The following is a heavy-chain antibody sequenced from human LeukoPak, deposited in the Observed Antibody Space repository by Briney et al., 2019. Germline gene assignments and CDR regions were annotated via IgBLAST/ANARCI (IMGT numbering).Heavy chain of an antibody. CDR3: AKDRVHFSGSYENPDY. CDR1: GFTFSTYA. Sequence: HPGGSLRLSCAASGFTFSTYAMNWVRQSPGKGLEWVSVISGGGGSTYYADSVKGRFTISRDNSKNTLYLQMNNLRVEDTAVYYCAKDRVHFSGSYENPDYWGQGTLVTVSS. V-gene: IGHV3-23*01. CDR2: ISGGGGST. J-gene: IGHJ4*02. D-gene: IGHD1-26*01.